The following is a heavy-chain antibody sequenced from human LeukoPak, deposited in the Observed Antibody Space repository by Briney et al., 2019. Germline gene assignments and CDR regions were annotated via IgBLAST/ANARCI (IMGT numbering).Heavy chain of an antibody. Sequence: PSETLSLTCTVSGGSISSYYWSWIRQPPGKGLEWIGYIYDSGSTNYNPSLESRVTISVDTSKNQFSLKLSSVTAADTAMYYCARYGSGWYEGYFDYWGQGTLVTVSS. CDR1: GGSISSYY. CDR3: ARYGSGWYEGYFDY. D-gene: IGHD6-19*01. J-gene: IGHJ4*02. CDR2: IYDSGST. V-gene: IGHV4-59*01.